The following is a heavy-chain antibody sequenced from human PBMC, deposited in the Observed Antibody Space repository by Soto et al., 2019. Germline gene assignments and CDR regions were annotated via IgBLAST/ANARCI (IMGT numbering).Heavy chain of an antibody. J-gene: IGHJ4*02. CDR2: ISHIGSV. CDR1: GVSISSNYY. V-gene: IGHV4-4*02. Sequence: QVLLQESGPGLVQPSGTLSLSCVVSGVSISSNYYWGWVRQPPGKGLEWLGDISHIGSVNYNPSLKGRVTLSMDKSQNQFSLKGNSVTAADTAVYYGARSFGWYAIDYWGQGTLVIVSS. D-gene: IGHD6-19*01. CDR3: ARSFGWYAIDY.